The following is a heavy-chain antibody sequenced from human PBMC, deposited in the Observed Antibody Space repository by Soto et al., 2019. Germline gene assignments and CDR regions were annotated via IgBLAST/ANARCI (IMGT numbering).Heavy chain of an antibody. Sequence: APVKVSCKASGYTFTSYDINWVRQATGQGLEWMGWMNPNSGNTGYAQKFQGRVTMTRNTSISTAYMELSSLRSEDTAVYYCASPAPRWPRIAIQPPYYYYYYGRDVGGQGTRVT. V-gene: IGHV1-8*01. CDR3: ASPAPRWPRIAIQPPYYYYYYGRDV. CDR1: GYTFTSYD. D-gene: IGHD6-6*01. CDR2: MNPNSGNT. J-gene: IGHJ6*02.